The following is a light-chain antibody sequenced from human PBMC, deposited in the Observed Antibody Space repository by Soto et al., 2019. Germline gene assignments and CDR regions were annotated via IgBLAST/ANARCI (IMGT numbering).Light chain of an antibody. CDR3: HQYNNWPLT. CDR1: QNIRTN. Sequence: EIVVTPAPAALSVSPGESAALSGGSSQNIRTNLAWYQPTPGQAPRLLFSDTSTRATSVPARFNGSGSGTEFTLAISNLQSEDFAVYYCHQYNNWPLTFGGGTKVDIK. J-gene: IGKJ4*01. V-gene: IGKV3-15*01. CDR2: DTS.